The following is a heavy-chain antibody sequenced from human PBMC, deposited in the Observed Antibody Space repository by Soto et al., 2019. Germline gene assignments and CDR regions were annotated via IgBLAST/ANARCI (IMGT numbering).Heavy chain of an antibody. V-gene: IGHV3-23*01. CDR2: ISPSGGST. CDR1: GFSFGNHA. D-gene: IGHD3-10*01. J-gene: IGHJ4*02. CDR3: AREDRKLQCFGELLGPADY. Sequence: EVQLLESGGGFMQPGGSLRLSCAVSGFSFGNHAITWVRQAPGKGLEWVSTISPSGGSTYYTDAVQGRFTVSRDNSKNTVFLHLNSLRAEDTAVYYCAREDRKLQCFGELLGPADYWGQGTLVTVSS.